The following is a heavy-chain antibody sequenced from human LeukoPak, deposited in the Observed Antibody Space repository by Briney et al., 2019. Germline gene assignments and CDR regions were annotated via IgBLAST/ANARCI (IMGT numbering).Heavy chain of an antibody. D-gene: IGHD4-23*01. CDR2: IYHSGTT. CDR3: ARNLGAVVTPGWAYDI. J-gene: IGHJ3*02. V-gene: IGHV4-31*03. Sequence: SQTLSLTCTVSGDSISSAFYYWSWIRQHPGKGLEWIGYIYHSGTTYYNPSLKTRVTMSLDTSRNQSSLKVYSVTAADTAVYYCARNLGAVVTPGWAYDIWGQGTMVTVSS. CDR1: GDSISSAFYY.